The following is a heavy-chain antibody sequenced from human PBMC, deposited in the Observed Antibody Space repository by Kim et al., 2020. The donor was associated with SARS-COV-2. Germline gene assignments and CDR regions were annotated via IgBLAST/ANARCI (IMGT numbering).Heavy chain of an antibody. D-gene: IGHD3-10*01. CDR3: ARGSLYYYVSGSYLWFDP. CDR1: GGSISSYY. Sequence: SETLSLTCTVSGGSISSYYWSWIRQPPGKGLEWIGYIYYSGSTNYNPSLKSRVTISVDTSKNQFSLKLSSVTAADTAVYYCARGSLYYYVSGSYLWFDPWGQGTLVTVSS. J-gene: IGHJ5*02. V-gene: IGHV4-59*01. CDR2: IYYSGST.